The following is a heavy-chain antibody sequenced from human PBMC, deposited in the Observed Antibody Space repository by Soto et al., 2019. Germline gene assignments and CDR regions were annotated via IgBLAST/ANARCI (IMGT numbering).Heavy chain of an antibody. CDR1: GFTFSSYA. D-gene: IGHD4-17*01. V-gene: IGHV3-23*01. CDR3: AKSHTVNTFRFDY. J-gene: IGHJ4*02. Sequence: PGGSLRLSCAASGFTFSSYAMSWVRQAPGKGLEWVSAISGSGGSTYYADSVKGRFTISRDNSKNTLYLKMNSLRAEDTAVYYCAKSHTVNTFRFDYWGQGTMVTVSS. CDR2: ISGSGGST.